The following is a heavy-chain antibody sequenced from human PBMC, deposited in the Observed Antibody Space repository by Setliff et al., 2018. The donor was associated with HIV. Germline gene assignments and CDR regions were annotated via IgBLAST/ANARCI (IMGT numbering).Heavy chain of an antibody. V-gene: IGHV1-8*02. CDR1: GYTFTSYA. Sequence: ASVKVSCKASGYTFTSYAMNWVRQAPGQGLEWMGWINTNTGNPTYAQGRVTMTRDTSTSTVYMELSSLRSEDTAVYYCARAGRSGSYNHYYYYYMDVWGKGTTVTVSS. J-gene: IGHJ6*03. CDR2: INTNTGNP. D-gene: IGHD1-26*01. CDR3: ARAGRSGSYNHYYYYYMDV.